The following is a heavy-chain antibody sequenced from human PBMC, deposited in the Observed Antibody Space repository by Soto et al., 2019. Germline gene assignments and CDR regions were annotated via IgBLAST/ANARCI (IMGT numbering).Heavy chain of an antibody. CDR3: ARHGDRYGAEAFYI. CDR1: GDSISGYY. J-gene: IGHJ3*02. D-gene: IGHD4-17*01. Sequence: QVQLQESGPGLVKSSETLSLTCTVSGDSISGYYWSWIRQPPGKGLEWIGQIDYIGSTNYNPSLKSRVTISVDTSNNQFSLKMTSVTAADTALYYCARHGDRYGAEAFYIWGQGTMVSVSS. CDR2: IDYIGST. V-gene: IGHV4-59*08.